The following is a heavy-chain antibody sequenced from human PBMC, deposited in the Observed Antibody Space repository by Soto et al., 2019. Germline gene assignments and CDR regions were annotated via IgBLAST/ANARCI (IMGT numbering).Heavy chain of an antibody. CDR1: GGSFSGYY. J-gene: IGHJ5*02. CDR3: ARGFDP. Sequence: SETLSLTCAVYGGSFSGYYWSWIRQPPGKGLEGIGEINHSGSTNYNPSLKSRVTISVDTSKNQFSLKLSSVTAADTAVYYCARGFDPWGQGTLVTVSS. CDR2: INHSGST. V-gene: IGHV4-34*01.